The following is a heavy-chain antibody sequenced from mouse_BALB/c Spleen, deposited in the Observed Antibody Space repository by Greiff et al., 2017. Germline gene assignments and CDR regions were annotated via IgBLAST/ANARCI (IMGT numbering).Heavy chain of an antibody. CDR2: IDPSDSET. CDR3: ARKGLYGYDEGYFDY. Sequence: VQLVESGPQLVRPGASVKISCKASGYSFTSYWMHWVKQRPGQGLEWIGMIDPSDSETRLNQKFKDKATLTVDKSSSTAYMQLSSPTSEDSAVYYCARKGLYGYDEGYFDYWGQGTTLTVSS. D-gene: IGHD2-2*01. CDR1: GYSFTSYW. V-gene: IGHV1S126*01. J-gene: IGHJ2*01.